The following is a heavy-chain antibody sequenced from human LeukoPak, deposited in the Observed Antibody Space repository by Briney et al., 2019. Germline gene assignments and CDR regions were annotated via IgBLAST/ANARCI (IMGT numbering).Heavy chain of an antibody. D-gene: IGHD6-13*01. Sequence: GGSLRLSCAASGFSFSSYWMHWVRQAPGKGLEWVAFIRYDGSNKYYADSVKGRFTISRDNSKNTLYLQMNSLRAEDTAVYYCAREESSSWYEGYWFDPWGQGTLVTVSS. CDR1: GFSFSSYW. CDR2: IRYDGSNK. CDR3: AREESSSWYEGYWFDP. J-gene: IGHJ5*02. V-gene: IGHV3-30*02.